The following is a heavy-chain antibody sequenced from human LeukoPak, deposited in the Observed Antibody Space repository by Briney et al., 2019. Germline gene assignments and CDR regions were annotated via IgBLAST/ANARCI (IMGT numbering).Heavy chain of an antibody. Sequence: PGGSLRLSCAASGFTVNSNYMSWVRQAPGKGLEWVSAIYSGGTTYYADSVKGRFTISRDNSKNTLYLQMNSLRAEDTAVYYCAKDSQLGFDYWGQGTLVTVSS. CDR3: AKDSQLGFDY. J-gene: IGHJ4*02. CDR1: GFTVNSNY. CDR2: IYSGGTT. D-gene: IGHD1-1*01. V-gene: IGHV3-53*05.